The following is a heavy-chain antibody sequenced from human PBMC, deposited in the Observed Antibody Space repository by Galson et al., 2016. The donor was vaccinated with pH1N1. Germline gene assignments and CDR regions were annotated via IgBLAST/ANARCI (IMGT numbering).Heavy chain of an antibody. Sequence: ETLSLTCAVYGGSFSGYYWSWIRQPPGKGLEWIGEIDHSGSANYNPSLKSRVTMSVDTSKNHFSLNLNFVTAADTAVYYCASGYYNFWSGYSRPNWFDPWGQGTPVTVSS. V-gene: IGHV4-34*01. CDR2: IDHSGSA. CDR3: ASGYYNFWSGYSRPNWFDP. J-gene: IGHJ5*02. CDR1: GGSFSGYY. D-gene: IGHD3-3*01.